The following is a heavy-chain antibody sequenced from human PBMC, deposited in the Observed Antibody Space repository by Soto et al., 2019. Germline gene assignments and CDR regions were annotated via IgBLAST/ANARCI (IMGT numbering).Heavy chain of an antibody. CDR2: ISYDGSNK. Sequence: GGSLRLSCAASGFTFSSYGMHWVRQAPGKGLEWAAVISYDGSNKYYADSVKGRFTISRDNSKNTLYLQMNSLRAEDTAVYYCAKGFTMIVVAPIDYWGQGTLVTVSS. CDR3: AKGFTMIVVAPIDY. J-gene: IGHJ4*02. CDR1: GFTFSSYG. V-gene: IGHV3-30*18. D-gene: IGHD3-22*01.